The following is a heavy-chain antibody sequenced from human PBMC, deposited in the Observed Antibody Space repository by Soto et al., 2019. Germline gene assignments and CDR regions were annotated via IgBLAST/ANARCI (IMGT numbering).Heavy chain of an antibody. CDR1: GYTFTSYA. Sequence: ASVKVSCKASGYTFTSYAMHWARQAPGQRLEWMGWINAGNGNTKYSQKFQGRVTITRDTSASTAYMELSSLRSEDTAVYYCARVGVVIIDYYFDYWGQGTLVTVSS. J-gene: IGHJ4*02. D-gene: IGHD3-3*01. CDR3: ARVGVVIIDYYFDY. CDR2: INAGNGNT. V-gene: IGHV1-3*01.